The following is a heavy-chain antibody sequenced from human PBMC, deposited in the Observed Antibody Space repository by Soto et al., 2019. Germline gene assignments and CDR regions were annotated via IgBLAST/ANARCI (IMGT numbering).Heavy chain of an antibody. V-gene: IGHV1-69*02. CDR3: AIGGVRDGYNDY. Sequence: QVQLVQSGAEVKKPGSSVKVSCKASGGTFSSYTISWVRQAPGQGLEWMGRIIPILGIANYAQKFQGRVTITEDKSTSTAYMELSSLRSEDTAVYYCAIGGVRDGYNDYWGQGTLVTVSS. CDR1: GGTFSSYT. D-gene: IGHD5-12*01. J-gene: IGHJ4*02. CDR2: IIPILGIA.